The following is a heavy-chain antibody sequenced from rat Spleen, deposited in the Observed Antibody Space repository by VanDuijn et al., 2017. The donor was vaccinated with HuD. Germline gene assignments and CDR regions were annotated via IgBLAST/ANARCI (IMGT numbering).Heavy chain of an antibody. J-gene: IGHJ3*01. CDR2: ISYSGST. D-gene: IGHD1-6*01. CDR1: GYSITSNY. V-gene: IGHV3-1*01. CDR3: ARSEGTHYYLPFAD. Sequence: EVQLQESGPGLVKPSHSLSLTCSVTGYSITSNYWGWIRKFPGNKMEWIGPISYSGSTSYNPSLKSRISITRYTSKNQFFLQVNSVTTEDTATYYCARSEGTHYYLPFADWGQGTLVTVSS.